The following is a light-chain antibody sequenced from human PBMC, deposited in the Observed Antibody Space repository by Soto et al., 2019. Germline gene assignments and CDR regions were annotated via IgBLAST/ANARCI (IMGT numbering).Light chain of an antibody. Sequence: QSVLTQPPSVSGAPGQRVTISCTGTSSNIGASYDVHWYQQVPGTAPRLLIYRNNNRPSGVPDRFSGSKSGTSASLAITGLQAEDEADYYCQSYDSGLSGSLFGSGTKVTVL. CDR3: QSYDSGLSGSL. CDR2: RNN. V-gene: IGLV1-40*01. J-gene: IGLJ1*01. CDR1: SSNIGASYD.